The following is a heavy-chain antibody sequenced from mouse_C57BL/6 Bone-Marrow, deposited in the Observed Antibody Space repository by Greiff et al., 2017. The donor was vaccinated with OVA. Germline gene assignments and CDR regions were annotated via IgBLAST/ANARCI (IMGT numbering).Heavy chain of an antibody. V-gene: IGHV5-6*01. CDR2: ISSGGSYT. CDR3: ARYSNQYYFDY. D-gene: IGHD2-5*01. J-gene: IGHJ2*01. CDR1: GFTFSSYG. Sequence: EVKLVESGGDLVKPGGSLKLSCAASGFTFSSYGMSWVRQTPDKRLAWVATISSGGSYTYYPDSVKGRFTISRDNAKNTLYLQMSSLKSEDTAMYYCARYSNQYYFDYWGQGTTLTVSS.